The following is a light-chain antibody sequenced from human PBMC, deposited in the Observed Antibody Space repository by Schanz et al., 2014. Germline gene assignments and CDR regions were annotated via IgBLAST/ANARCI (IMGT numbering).Light chain of an antibody. CDR2: GAS. V-gene: IGKV3-15*01. CDR3: QQYAIWPLT. CDR1: ESVNVN. Sequence: ETVMTQSPATLSVSPGDRATLSCRASESVNVNLAWYQQKPGQAPRLLIYGASTRATAFPARFSGSGSGTEFTLTISSLQAEDFAVYYCQQYAIWPLTFGGGTKVEAK. J-gene: IGKJ4*01.